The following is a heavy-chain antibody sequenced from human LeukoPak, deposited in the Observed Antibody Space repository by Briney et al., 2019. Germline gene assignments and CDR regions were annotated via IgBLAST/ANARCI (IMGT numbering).Heavy chain of an antibody. D-gene: IGHD2-2*01. CDR2: TNWDGAST. V-gene: IGHV3-20*04. J-gene: IGHJ6*03. CDR1: GFRFNDYG. CDR3: GRVYCSTTSCYDYYDYYMDV. Sequence: GGSLRLSCAASGFRFNDYGMSWVRHVPGKGLEWVSGTNWDGASTGYADSVKGRFTISRDNVKNFLYLQMNSLRVEDTALYFCGRVYCSTTSCYDYYDYYMDVWGKGTTVTVSS.